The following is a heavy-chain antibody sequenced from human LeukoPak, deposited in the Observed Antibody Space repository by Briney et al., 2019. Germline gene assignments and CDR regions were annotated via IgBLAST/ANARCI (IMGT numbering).Heavy chain of an antibody. Sequence: ASVKVSCKASGYTFTSYDINWVRQATGQGLEWMGWMNPNSGNTGYAQKFQGRVTITRNTSISTAYMELNSLRAEDTAVYYCAKDRGRLMGATYWYFDLWGRGTLVTVSS. D-gene: IGHD1-26*01. V-gene: IGHV1-8*03. CDR1: GYTFTSYD. CDR2: MNPNSGNT. J-gene: IGHJ2*01. CDR3: AKDRGRLMGATYWYFDL.